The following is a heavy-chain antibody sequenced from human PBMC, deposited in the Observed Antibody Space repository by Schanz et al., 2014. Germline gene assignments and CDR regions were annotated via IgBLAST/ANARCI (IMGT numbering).Heavy chain of an antibody. D-gene: IGHD6-19*01. CDR1: GGSFSGYW. V-gene: IGHV4-34*01. Sequence: QVQLQQWGAGLLKPSETLSLTCAFSGGSFSGYWWTWVRQSPGKGLGWIGSIYYSGSTYYNASLRGRATIPVDTSKTRFPLKLNSGPAADSAVYYCARLWGGWRIPDYWGQGTLVTVSS. J-gene: IGHJ4*02. CDR3: ARLWGGWRIPDY. CDR2: IYYSGST.